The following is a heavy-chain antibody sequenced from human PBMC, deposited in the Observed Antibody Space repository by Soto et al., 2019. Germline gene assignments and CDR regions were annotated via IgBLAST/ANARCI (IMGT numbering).Heavy chain of an antibody. CDR1: GYTFTRSG. CDR2: ISTYNGDT. J-gene: IGHJ6*02. V-gene: IGHV1-18*01. CDR3: AASPSFWQNYYYGAMDV. Sequence: ASVKVSCKASGYTFTRSGISWVRQAPGQGLEWMGWISTYNGDTNYAQKFRDRVTITRDLSTHTIYMDLRSLKSEDTAVYYCAASPSFWQNYYYGAMDVWGQGTTVTVSS.